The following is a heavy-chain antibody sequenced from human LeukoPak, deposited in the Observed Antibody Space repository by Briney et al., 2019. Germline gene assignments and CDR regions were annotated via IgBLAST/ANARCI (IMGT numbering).Heavy chain of an antibody. CDR3: ARDYVDDIPMIKDY. J-gene: IGHJ4*02. V-gene: IGHV1-46*01. CDR2: INLSGGST. Sequence: ASVTVSCKASGYTFTSIHMHWVRQAPGQGLEWMGKINLSGGSTTYAQKFQGRVTMTRDTSTSTVYMELSSLRSEDTAVYYCARDYVDDIPMIKDYWGQGTLVTVSS. D-gene: IGHD2-8*01. CDR1: GYTFTSIH.